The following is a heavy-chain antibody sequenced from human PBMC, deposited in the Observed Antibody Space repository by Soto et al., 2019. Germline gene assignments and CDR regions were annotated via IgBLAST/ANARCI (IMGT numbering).Heavy chain of an antibody. J-gene: IGHJ4*02. CDR3: AREGSYSAYNFAHGIQLWSFDF. CDR1: CGSINTFY. D-gene: IGHD5-12*01. V-gene: IGHV4-4*07. Sequence: SETLSLTCSVSCGSINTFYWSWVRQPAGKGLEWIGRIFSSGSTSFNPSLESRVAMSVDTSKNHFSLNLSSVTAADMAVYYCAREGSYSAYNFAHGIQLWSFDFWGQGALVTVSS. CDR2: IFSSGST.